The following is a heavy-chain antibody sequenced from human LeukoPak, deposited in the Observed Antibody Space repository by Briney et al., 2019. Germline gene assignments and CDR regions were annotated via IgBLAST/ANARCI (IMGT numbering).Heavy chain of an antibody. D-gene: IGHD3-3*01. CDR2: INPNSGGT. J-gene: IGHJ5*02. CDR1: GYTFTGYY. V-gene: IGHV1-2*02. Sequence: ASVKVSCKASGYTFTGYYMHWVRQAPGQGLEWMGWINPNSGGTNYAQKFQGRVTMTRDTSISTAYMELSRLRSDDTAVYYCVRDLKYNYDFWSGYYYNWFDPWGQGTLVTVSS. CDR3: VRDLKYNYDFWSGYYYNWFDP.